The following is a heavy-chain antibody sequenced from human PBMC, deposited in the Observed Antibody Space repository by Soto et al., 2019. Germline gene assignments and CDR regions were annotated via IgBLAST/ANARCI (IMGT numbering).Heavy chain of an antibody. Sequence: SETLYVTCMVSAESMGSGSYDWGRSRRPPGKGLEWIGSIYYSGRTYYNPSFKSRVTISIDTSKNQFSLKLSSVTATDTAVYYWSRQRTTVVTQAYVDHWGQVALLTVS. D-gene: IGHD2-21*02. CDR3: SRQRTTVVTQAYVDH. V-gene: IGHV4-39*01. CDR1: AESMGSGSYD. CDR2: IYYSGRT. J-gene: IGHJ4*02.